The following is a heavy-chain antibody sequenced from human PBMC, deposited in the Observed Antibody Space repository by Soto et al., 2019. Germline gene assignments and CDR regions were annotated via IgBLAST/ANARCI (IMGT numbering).Heavy chain of an antibody. D-gene: IGHD3-10*01. V-gene: IGHV1-69*02. CDR2: TNPILSMS. J-gene: IGHJ4*02. CDR1: GDTFNFYT. CDR3: ASSYGSGSQAFDY. Sequence: QVHLVQSGAELKKPGSSVRVSCKASGDTFNFYTINWVRQAPGLGLEWMGRTNPILSMSNSAMKFQGRRRISADKSTSTAYMALRSLRSDDTAVYYCASSYGSGSQAFDYWGQGALVTVSS.